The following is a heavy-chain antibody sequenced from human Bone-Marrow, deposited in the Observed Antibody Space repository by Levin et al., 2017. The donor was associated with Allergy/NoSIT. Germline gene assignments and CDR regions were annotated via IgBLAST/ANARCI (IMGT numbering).Heavy chain of an antibody. CDR1: GFTFSSYG. V-gene: IGHV3-33*01. D-gene: IGHD1-26*01. Sequence: GGSLRLSCAASGFTFSSYGMHWVRQAPGKGLEWVAVIWYDGSNKYYADSVKGRFTISRDNSKNTLYLQMNSLRAEDTAVYYCARDVGGAIGGGSFDYWGQGTLVTVSS. J-gene: IGHJ4*02. CDR2: IWYDGSNK. CDR3: ARDVGGAIGGGSFDY.